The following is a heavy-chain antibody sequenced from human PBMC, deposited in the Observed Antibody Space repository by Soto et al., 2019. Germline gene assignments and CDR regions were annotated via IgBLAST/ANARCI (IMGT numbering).Heavy chain of an antibody. CDR1: GYIFVNYG. CDR2: ISPYSGNT. J-gene: IGHJ6*02. CDR3: AMVDNYVTATPLDV. D-gene: IGHD3-16*01. Sequence: QVQLVQSGDEVRKPGSSVKVSCKASGYIFVNYGIAWVRQAPGQGLEWMGWISPYSGNTQYASKVQGRLTMTTDTSTRTAYLVLGSLTSDYTAVYHCAMVDNYVTATPLDVWGQVNTVTVSS. V-gene: IGHV1-18*01.